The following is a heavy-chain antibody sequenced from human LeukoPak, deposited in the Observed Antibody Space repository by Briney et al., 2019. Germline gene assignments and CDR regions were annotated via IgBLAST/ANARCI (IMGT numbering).Heavy chain of an antibody. D-gene: IGHD3-10*01. J-gene: IGHJ3*02. V-gene: IGHV3-66*01. CDR1: GFTFSSYA. CDR2: IYSGGST. CDR3: AREPGAFDI. Sequence: PGGSLRLSCAASGFTFSSYAMHWVRQAPGKGLEWVSVIYSGGSTYYADSVKGRFTISRDNSKNTLYLQMNSLRAEDTAVYYCAREPGAFDIWGQGTMVTVSS.